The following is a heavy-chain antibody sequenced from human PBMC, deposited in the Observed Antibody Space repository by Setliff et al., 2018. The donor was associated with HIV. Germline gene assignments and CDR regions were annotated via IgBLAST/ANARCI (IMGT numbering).Heavy chain of an antibody. CDR1: GFTFSGYA. CDR2: ISSNGGST. Sequence: GGSLRLSCSASGFTFSGYAMHWVRQAPGKGLEYVSAISSNGGSTYYADSVKGRFTISRDNSKNTLYLQMSSLRAEDTAVYYCAKIVVNSYFDYWGQGTLVTVSS. D-gene: IGHD3-22*01. CDR3: AKIVVNSYFDY. V-gene: IGHV3-64D*09. J-gene: IGHJ4*02.